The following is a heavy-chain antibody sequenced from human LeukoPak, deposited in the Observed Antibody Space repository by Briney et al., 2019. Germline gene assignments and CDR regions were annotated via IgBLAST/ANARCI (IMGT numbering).Heavy chain of an antibody. CDR2: IDYSGST. V-gene: IGHV4-34*01. D-gene: IGHD3-9*01. CDR1: GGSFSGFY. J-gene: IGHJ4*02. CDR3: ARRLQYFDWLLAAAPFDY. Sequence: PSDTLSLTCAVYGGSFSGFYWSWIRHVPGKGLEWNGEIDYSGSTNYNPSLKSRVTISVDTSKNQFSLKLSSVTAADTAVYYCARRLQYFDWLLAAAPFDYWGQGTLVTVSS.